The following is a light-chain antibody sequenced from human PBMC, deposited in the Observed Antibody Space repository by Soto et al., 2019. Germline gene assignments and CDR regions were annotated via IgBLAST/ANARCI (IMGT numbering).Light chain of an antibody. CDR3: QQRSNWPWT. J-gene: IGKJ1*01. V-gene: IGKV3-11*01. CDR2: DAS. Sequence: EIVLTQSPATLSLSPGERATLSCRASQSVSNFLAWYQQKPGQAPRLLISDASNRATGIPGRFSGSGSGTDVSLTSSSVEPEDFGVYYCQQRSNWPWTFGQGTKVEIK. CDR1: QSVSNF.